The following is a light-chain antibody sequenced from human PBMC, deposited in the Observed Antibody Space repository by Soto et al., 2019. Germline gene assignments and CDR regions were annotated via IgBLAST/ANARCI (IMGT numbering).Light chain of an antibody. V-gene: IGKV3-15*01. Sequence: EIVMMQSPATLSVSPGERATLSCRASQSVSSRLAWYQQKPGQAPRLLIYGASTRATGVPARFSGSGSGTEFALTISSLQSEDFAVYYCQQCYNWPLTFGGGTKVEIK. J-gene: IGKJ4*01. CDR3: QQCYNWPLT. CDR2: GAS. CDR1: QSVSSR.